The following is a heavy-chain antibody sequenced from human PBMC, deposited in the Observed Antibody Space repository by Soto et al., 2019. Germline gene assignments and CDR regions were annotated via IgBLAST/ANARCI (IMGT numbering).Heavy chain of an antibody. D-gene: IGHD4-4*01. CDR3: AKDLGKLDYSNYDSYMDV. V-gene: IGHV3-23*01. CDR1: GFTFSSYA. J-gene: IGHJ6*03. Sequence: PGGSLRLSCAASGFTFSSYAMSWVRQAPGKGLEWVSAISGSGGSTYYADSVKGRFTISRDNSKNTLYLQMNSLRAEDTAVYYRAKDLGKLDYSNYDSYMDVWGKGTTVTVSS. CDR2: ISGSGGST.